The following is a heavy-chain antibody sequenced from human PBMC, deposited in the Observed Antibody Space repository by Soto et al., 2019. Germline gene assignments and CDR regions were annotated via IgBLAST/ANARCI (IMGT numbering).Heavy chain of an antibody. J-gene: IGHJ6*02. Sequence: GASVKVSCKASGGTFSSYTISWVRQAPGQGLEWMGRIIPILGIANYAQKFQGRVTITADKSTSTAYMELSSLRSEDTAVYYCARVDYYGSGSYYNVSPRYYGMDVWGQGTTVTVSS. CDR1: GGTFSSYT. CDR2: IIPILGIA. CDR3: ARVDYYGSGSYYNVSPRYYGMDV. V-gene: IGHV1-69*02. D-gene: IGHD3-10*01.